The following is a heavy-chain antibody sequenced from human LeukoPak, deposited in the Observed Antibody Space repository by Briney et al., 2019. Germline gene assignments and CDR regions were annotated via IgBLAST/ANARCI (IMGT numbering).Heavy chain of an antibody. CDR3: ARFSSSSINY. J-gene: IGHJ4*02. CDR1: GVIFSSYS. CDR2: ISSSSSYI. V-gene: IGHV3-21*01. Sequence: PGGSLRLSCAASGVIFSSYSMNWVRQAPGKGLEWVSSISSSSSYIYYADSVKGRFTISRDNAKNSLYLQMNSLRAEDTAVYYCARFSSSSINYWGQGTLVTVSS. D-gene: IGHD6-13*01.